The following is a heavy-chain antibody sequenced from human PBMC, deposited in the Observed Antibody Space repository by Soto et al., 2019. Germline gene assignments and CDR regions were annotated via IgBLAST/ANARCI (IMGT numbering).Heavy chain of an antibody. Sequence: QVQLVESGGGVVQPGRSLRLSCAASGFTFSSYAMHWVRQAPGKGLEWVAVISYDGRNKYYADSVKGRFTISRDNSKNTLNLQKNSLRAEDAAVYYCAREAQCLIDYWGQGTLVTVSS. V-gene: IGHV3-30*04. CDR3: AREAQCLIDY. J-gene: IGHJ4*02. CDR2: ISYDGRNK. CDR1: GFTFSSYA. D-gene: IGHD6-19*01.